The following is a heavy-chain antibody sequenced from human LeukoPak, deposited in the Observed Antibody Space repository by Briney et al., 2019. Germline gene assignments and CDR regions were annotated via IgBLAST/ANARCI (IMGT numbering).Heavy chain of an antibody. D-gene: IGHD2-15*01. J-gene: IGHJ5*02. CDR3: ARATFNAAMVAAKDWFHP. CDR2: MNPNSGNT. CDR1: GYTFTTYD. V-gene: IGHV1-8*01. Sequence: ASVKVSCKASGYTFTTYDIHWVRQATGQGLEWMAWMNPNSGNTGYTQKFQGRVTLTRNTSISTVYLTLSSLRYEDSAMYYCARATFNAAMVAAKDWFHPWGQGTLVTVSS.